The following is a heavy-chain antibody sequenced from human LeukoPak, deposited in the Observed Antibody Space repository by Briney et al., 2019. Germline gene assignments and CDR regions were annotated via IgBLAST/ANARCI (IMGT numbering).Heavy chain of an antibody. CDR3: ARGALDAATPFDS. CDR2: ISSSSSYI. J-gene: IGHJ5*01. Sequence: GGSLRLSCAASGFTFSSYSMNWVRQAPGKGLEWVSSISSSSSYIYYADSVKGRFTISRDNAKNSLYLQMNSLRAEDTAVYYCARGALDAATPFDSWGQGTLVTVSS. V-gene: IGHV3-21*01. CDR1: GFTFSSYS. D-gene: IGHD2-15*01.